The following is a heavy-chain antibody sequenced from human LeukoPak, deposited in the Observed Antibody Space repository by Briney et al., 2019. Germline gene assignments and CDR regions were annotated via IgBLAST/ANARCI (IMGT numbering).Heavy chain of an antibody. CDR3: ATLSRNYDFWSSYH. CDR1: GGSFNSATYY. D-gene: IGHD3-3*01. Sequence: SETLSLTCTVSGGSFNSATYYWNWIRQPPRKGLEWIGDIYYSGSTNYNPSLKSRVTISLDTSKNQFSLKLSSVTAADTAVYYCATLSRNYDFWSSYHWGQGTLVTVSS. J-gene: IGHJ4*02. CDR2: IYYSGST. V-gene: IGHV4-61*01.